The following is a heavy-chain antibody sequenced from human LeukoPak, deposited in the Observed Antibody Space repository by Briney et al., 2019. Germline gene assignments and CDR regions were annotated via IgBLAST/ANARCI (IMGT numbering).Heavy chain of an antibody. CDR3: AKDLSGVSCSDY. CDR1: GFTFSSYG. V-gene: IGHV3-23*01. Sequence: PGRSLRLSCAASGFTFSSYGMHWVRQAPGKGLEWVSAISGSGDSTYYADSVKGRFTISRDSSKNTLYLQMNSLRAEDTAIYYCAKDLSGVSCSDYWGQGTLVTVSS. CDR2: ISGSGDST. J-gene: IGHJ4*02. D-gene: IGHD2-15*01.